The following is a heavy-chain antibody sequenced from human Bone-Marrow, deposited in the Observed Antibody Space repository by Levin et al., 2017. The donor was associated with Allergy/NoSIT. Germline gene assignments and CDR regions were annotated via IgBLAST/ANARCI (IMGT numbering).Heavy chain of an antibody. CDR3: ARQSDELPPYDGEWVEEHYFEN. Sequence: AASVKVSCQVSGYHFTDHWIGWVRQSPGKGLEWMGNIYPGDSETRSSPSFQGQVTMSVDKSINTAFLQWDSLSASDTTMYYCARQSDELPPYDGEWVEEHYFENWGQGTLVSVSS. CDR2: IYPGDSET. CDR1: GYHFTDHW. V-gene: IGHV5-51*01. J-gene: IGHJ4*02. D-gene: IGHD3-10*01.